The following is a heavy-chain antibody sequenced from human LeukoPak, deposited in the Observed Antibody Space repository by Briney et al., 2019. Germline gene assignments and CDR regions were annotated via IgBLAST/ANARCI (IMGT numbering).Heavy chain of an antibody. Sequence: GGSLRLSCAASGVTVSSNHMNWVRQPPGKGLEWVSIIYSGGSTCYADSVKGRFTISRDNSKNTLYLQVNSLRAEDTAVYYCAKTYNNGLDPWGQGTLVTVSS. D-gene: IGHD1-14*01. V-gene: IGHV3-53*01. CDR3: AKTYNNGLDP. CDR2: IYSGGST. J-gene: IGHJ5*02. CDR1: GVTVSSNH.